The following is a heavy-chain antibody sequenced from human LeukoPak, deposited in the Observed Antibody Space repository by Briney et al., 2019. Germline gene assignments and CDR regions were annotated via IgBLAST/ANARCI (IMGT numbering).Heavy chain of an antibody. CDR2: ISYSGST. J-gene: IGHJ3*02. Sequence: SETLSLTCTVSGGSISRSSYYWGWIRQPPGKGLEWIGSISYSGSTYYNPSLKSRVTISVDTSKNQFSLRLNSVTAADTAMYYCARGFDSSSGWYPAFDIWGHGTMGTVSS. D-gene: IGHD6-19*01. V-gene: IGHV4-39*07. CDR1: GGSISRSSYY. CDR3: ARGFDSSSGWYPAFDI.